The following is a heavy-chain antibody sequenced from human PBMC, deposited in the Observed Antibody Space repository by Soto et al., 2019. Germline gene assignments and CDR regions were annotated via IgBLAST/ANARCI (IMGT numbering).Heavy chain of an antibody. D-gene: IGHD3-22*01. CDR3: ARRGYYDDSGYDWYFDL. CDR1: GGSINSHY. CDR2: IHYSGST. Sequence: QVQLQESGPGLVKPSETLSLTCTVSGGSINSHYWSWIRQSPGKGLEWMGYIHYSGSTNYNPSLKRRVTISVATSKNRSSLKLSSVTAADTAVYYCARRGYYDDSGYDWYFDLWGRGTLVTVSS. J-gene: IGHJ2*01. V-gene: IGHV4-59*08.